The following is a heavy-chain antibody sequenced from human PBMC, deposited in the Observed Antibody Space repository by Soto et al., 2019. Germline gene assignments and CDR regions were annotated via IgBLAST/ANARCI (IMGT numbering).Heavy chain of an antibody. CDR1: GYTFTGYY. D-gene: IGHD6-13*01. J-gene: IGHJ6*03. CDR2: INPNSGGT. Sequence: ASVKVSCKASGYTFTGYYMHWVRQAPGQGLEWMGWINPNSGGTNYAQKFQGWVTMTRDTSIGTAYMELSRLRSDDTAVYYCARDGHYRASSSWYDYYMDVWGKGTTVTVSS. CDR3: ARDGHYRASSSWYDYYMDV. V-gene: IGHV1-2*04.